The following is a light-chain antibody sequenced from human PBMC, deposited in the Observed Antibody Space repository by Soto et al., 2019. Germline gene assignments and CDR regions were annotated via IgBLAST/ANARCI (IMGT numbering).Light chain of an antibody. CDR2: YIS. V-gene: IGKV3-11*01. Sequence: EIMMTQSPATLSVSPGETASLSCRASQSAGNFLAWYQQKPGQAPRLLIYYISTRATGIPARFSGSGSGTEFTLTISSLEPEDFAVYYCQQRSNWPRITFGQGTRLEI. CDR3: QQRSNWPRIT. J-gene: IGKJ5*01. CDR1: QSAGNF.